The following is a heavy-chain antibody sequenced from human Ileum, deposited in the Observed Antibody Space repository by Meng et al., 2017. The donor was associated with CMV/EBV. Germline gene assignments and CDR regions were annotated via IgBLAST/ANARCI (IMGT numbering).Heavy chain of an antibody. CDR1: GYSFGGYH. J-gene: IGHJ4*02. Sequence: VKLAQVGSEGTKPGAFVKGSAKPSGYSFGGYHVQWVGQAPGQGPECMGWINPKSGRANYAQKFQGRVTLTRDTSISTANMELSSLRSDDTAVYYCARGVRVGTSREFYFDYWGPGTLVTVSS. CDR3: ARGVRVGTSREFYFDY. CDR2: INPKSGRA. D-gene: IGHD1-26*01. V-gene: IGHV1-2*02.